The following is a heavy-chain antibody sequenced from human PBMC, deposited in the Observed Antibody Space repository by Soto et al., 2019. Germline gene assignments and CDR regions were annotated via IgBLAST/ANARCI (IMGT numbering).Heavy chain of an antibody. Sequence: SETLSLTCTVSAGSISSGGYYWSWIRQHPGKGLEWIGTIYFSGTTYYNPSLKSRVTISVDTSKSQFSLKLSSVTAADTAVYYCARRDRSGFSYWLDTWGQGTLVTAPQ. CDR1: AGSISSGGYY. V-gene: IGHV4-31*03. J-gene: IGHJ5*02. D-gene: IGHD3-22*01. CDR2: IYFSGTT. CDR3: ARRDRSGFSYWLDT.